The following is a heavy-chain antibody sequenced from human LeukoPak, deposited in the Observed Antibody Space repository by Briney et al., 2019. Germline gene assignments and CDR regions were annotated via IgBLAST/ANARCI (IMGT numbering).Heavy chain of an antibody. CDR1: GFIFNIFA. CDR2: ISDSGHIT. Sequence: GGSLRLSCVASGFIFNIFAMSWVRQAPEKGLEWVSSISDSGHITQYADSVKGRFTISRDNSRNTLFLQMDSLRAEDTAVYYCARWNDFGSGTTLDYWGQGTLVTVSS. CDR3: ARWNDFGSGTTLDY. V-gene: IGHV3-23*01. J-gene: IGHJ4*02. D-gene: IGHD3-10*01.